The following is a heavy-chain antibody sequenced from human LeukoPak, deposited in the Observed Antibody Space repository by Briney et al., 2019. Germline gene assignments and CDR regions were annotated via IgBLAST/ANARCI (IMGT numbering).Heavy chain of an antibody. Sequence: PSETLSLTCAVSGNSISNTYYWGWIRQLPGKELEWIGSIYNSGSTHYNPSLKSRVTISVDTSKNQFSLKLSSVTAADTAVYYCARNSSGNYFDYWGQGTLVTVSS. CDR3: ARNSSGNYFDY. J-gene: IGHJ4*02. D-gene: IGHD1-26*01. V-gene: IGHV4-38-2*01. CDR2: IYNSGST. CDR1: GNSISNTYY.